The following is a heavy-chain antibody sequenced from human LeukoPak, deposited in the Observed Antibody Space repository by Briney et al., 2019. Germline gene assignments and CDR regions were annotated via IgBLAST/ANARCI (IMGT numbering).Heavy chain of an antibody. V-gene: IGHV3-74*01. J-gene: IGHJ4*02. Sequence: GGSLRLSCVASGFTFSSYWTHWVRQAPGKGLVWVSHINIDGSSTDYADSVKGRFTISRDNAKNTLYLQLNSLRAEDTAVYYCARVRYCSSTSCYIYFEYWGQGTLVTVSS. D-gene: IGHD2-2*02. CDR3: ARVRYCSSTSCYIYFEY. CDR2: INIDGSST. CDR1: GFTFSSYW.